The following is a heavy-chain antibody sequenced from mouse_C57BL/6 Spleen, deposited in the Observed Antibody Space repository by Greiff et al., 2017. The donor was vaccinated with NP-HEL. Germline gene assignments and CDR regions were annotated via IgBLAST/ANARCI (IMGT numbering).Heavy chain of an antibody. V-gene: IGHV1-80*01. J-gene: IGHJ1*03. CDR3: ARRGYYYGSSHWYFDV. D-gene: IGHD1-1*01. CDR1: GYAFSSYW. Sequence: LVESGAELVKPGASVKISCKASGYAFSSYWMNWVKQRPGKGLEWIGQIYPGDGDTNYNGKFKGKATLTADKSSSTAYMQLSSLTSEDSAVYVCARRGYYYGSSHWYFDVWGTGTTVTVSS. CDR2: IYPGDGDT.